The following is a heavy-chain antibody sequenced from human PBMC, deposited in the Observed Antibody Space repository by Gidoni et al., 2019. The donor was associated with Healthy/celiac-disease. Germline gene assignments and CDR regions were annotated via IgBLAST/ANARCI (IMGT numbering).Heavy chain of an antibody. CDR2: ISGRGGST. J-gene: IGHJ3*02. CDR1: GFTFSSYA. V-gene: IGHV3-23*01. CDR3: AKDWKGASTQDAFDI. Sequence: EVQLLESGGGLVQPGGSLRLSCAASGFTFSSYAMSWVRQAPGKGLAWVSAISGRGGSTYYADSVKGRFTISRDNSKNTLYLQMNSLRAEDTAVYYCAKDWKGASTQDAFDIWGQGTMVTVSS. D-gene: IGHD2-2*01.